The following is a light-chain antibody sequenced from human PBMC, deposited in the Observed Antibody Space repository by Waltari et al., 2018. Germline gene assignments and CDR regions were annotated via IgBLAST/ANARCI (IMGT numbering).Light chain of an antibody. J-gene: IGKJ2*01. Sequence: AIQMTQSPSSLSASVGDRVTITCRASQGIINELAWYQQKPGKAPKVLIYGASSLQSGVPSMFTGSGADTDFTLTISSLQPEDFATYDCLQDYNYPRTFGQGTKLEIK. CDR1: QGIINE. CDR2: GAS. V-gene: IGKV1-6*01. CDR3: LQDYNYPRT.